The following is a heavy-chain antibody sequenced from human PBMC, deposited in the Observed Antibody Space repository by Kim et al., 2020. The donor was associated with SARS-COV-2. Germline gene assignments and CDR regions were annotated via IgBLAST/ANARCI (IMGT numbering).Heavy chain of an antibody. V-gene: IGHV1-8*01. CDR2: MNPNSGDT. D-gene: IGHD7-27*01. CDR1: GYTFSNYN. Sequence: ASVKVSCKASGYTFSNYNINWVRQASGQGLEWMGWMNPNSGDTGSAQKFQGRVSMTRDTSTGAAYMELNSLRLDDTAVYYCARYGDPSLDYWGQGTPVTV. CDR3: ARYGDPSLDY. J-gene: IGHJ4*02.